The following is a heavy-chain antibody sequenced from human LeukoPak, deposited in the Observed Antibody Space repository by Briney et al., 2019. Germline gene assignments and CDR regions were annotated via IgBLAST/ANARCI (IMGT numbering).Heavy chain of an antibody. J-gene: IGHJ4*02. V-gene: IGHV4-59*01. CDR1: GGSFSGYY. Sequence: SETLSLTCAVYGGSFSGYYWSWIRQPPGKGLEWIGYIYYSGSTNYNPSLKSRVTISVDTSKNQFSLKLSSVTAADTAVYYCASMIAAAGMGYFDYWGQGTLVTVSS. CDR3: ASMIAAAGMGYFDY. CDR2: IYYSGST. D-gene: IGHD6-13*01.